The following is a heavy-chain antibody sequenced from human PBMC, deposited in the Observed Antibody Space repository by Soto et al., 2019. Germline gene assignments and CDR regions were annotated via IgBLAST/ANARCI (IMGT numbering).Heavy chain of an antibody. CDR2: INPHNGNT. J-gene: IGHJ4*02. V-gene: IGHV1-18*01. D-gene: IGHD2-2*01. CDR1: GYTFNTYG. Sequence: QVHLVQSGAEVKKPGASVKVSCKASGYTFNTYGISWVRQAPGQGLEWMGWINPHNGNTVLALQFQGRVTLTTDISRSTDYMELRSLRSDDTALYYCARDVGEHCSATRCYVGDSWGQGTPVTVSS. CDR3: ARDVGEHCSATRCYVGDS.